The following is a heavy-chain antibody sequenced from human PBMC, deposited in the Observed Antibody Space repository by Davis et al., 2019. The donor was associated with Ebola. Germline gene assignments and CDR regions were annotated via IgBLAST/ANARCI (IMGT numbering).Heavy chain of an antibody. CDR2: IKQDGSEM. V-gene: IGHV3-7*01. CDR1: EFTFSGYA. CDR3: ARYHGDSLSTILYYYYGMDV. Sequence: GGSLRLSCAASEFTFSGYAMSWVRQAPGKGLEWVANIKQDGSEMNYVDSVKGRFTISRDNSKNTLYLQMNSLRAEDTAVYYCARYHGDSLSTILYYYYGMDVWGQGTTVTVSS. J-gene: IGHJ6*02. D-gene: IGHD4-17*01.